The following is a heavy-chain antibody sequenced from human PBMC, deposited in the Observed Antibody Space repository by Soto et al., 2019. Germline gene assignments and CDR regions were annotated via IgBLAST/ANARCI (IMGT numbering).Heavy chain of an antibody. CDR2: IYSGGRN. V-gene: IGHV4-4*07. CDR3: ARHRTMVRGLVDY. CDR1: GGSISSFY. Sequence: SETLSLTCTVSGGSISSFYWSWIRQPAGKGLEWIGRIYSGGRNNYNPSLKSRVTMSVDTSKNQFSLRLSSVTAADTAVYYCARHRTMVRGLVDYWGQGTLVTVSS. J-gene: IGHJ4*02. D-gene: IGHD3-10*01.